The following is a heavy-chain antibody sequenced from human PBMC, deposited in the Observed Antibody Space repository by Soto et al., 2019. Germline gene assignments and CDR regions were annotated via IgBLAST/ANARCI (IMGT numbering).Heavy chain of an antibody. CDR1: GFTFSSYS. CDR3: VRDNGNHLFDY. J-gene: IGHJ4*01. D-gene: IGHD1-1*01. Sequence: PGGSLRLSCAASGFTFSSYSINWVRQAPGKGLEYLSVISNNGGNIYYADSVKGRFTIPRDNSMNTLSLQMSSLRTEDTAVYYCVRDNGNHLFDYWGHGTLVTVSS. CDR2: ISNNGGNI. V-gene: IGHV3-64D*08.